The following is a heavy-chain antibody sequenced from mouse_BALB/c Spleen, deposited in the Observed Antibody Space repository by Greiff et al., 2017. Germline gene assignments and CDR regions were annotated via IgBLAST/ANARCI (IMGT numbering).Heavy chain of an antibody. CDR1: GFSLTSYG. CDR3: VRKGDGYYDAMDY. V-gene: IGHV2-2*01. CDR2: IWSGGST. J-gene: IGHJ4*01. D-gene: IGHD2-3*01. Sequence: VQLKESGPGLVQPSQSLSITCTVSGFSLTSYGVHWVRQSPGKGLEWLGVIWSGGSTDYNAPFISRLSISKDNSKSQVFFKMNSLQADDTAIYYCVRKGDGYYDAMDYWGQGTSVTVSS.